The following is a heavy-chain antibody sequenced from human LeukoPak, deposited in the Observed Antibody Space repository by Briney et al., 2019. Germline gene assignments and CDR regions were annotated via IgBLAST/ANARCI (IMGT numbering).Heavy chain of an antibody. CDR3: ARDSHCSGGSCYFVGTFDY. Sequence: GASVKVSCKASGYTFTSYGISWVRQAPGQGLEWMGWISDYNGNTNYAQKLQGRVTMTTDTSTSTAYMELRSLRSDDTAVYYCARDSHCSGGSCYFVGTFDYWGQGTLVTVSS. CDR1: GYTFTSYG. J-gene: IGHJ4*02. CDR2: ISDYNGNT. D-gene: IGHD2-15*01. V-gene: IGHV1-18*01.